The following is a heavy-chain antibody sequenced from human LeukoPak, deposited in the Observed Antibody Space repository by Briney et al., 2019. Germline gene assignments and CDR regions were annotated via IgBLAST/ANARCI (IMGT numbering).Heavy chain of an antibody. CDR3: ARLYIGSFDD. CDR2: IYPVDSDT. J-gene: IGHJ4*02. Sequence: GESLKISCKTSGYIFSDHWIGWVRQMPGKGLEWMGVIYPVDSDTRYSPSFQGQVTISADKSISTAYLQWSSLKASDTAMYYCARLYIGSFDDWGQGTLVTVSS. V-gene: IGHV5-51*01. CDR1: GYIFSDHW. D-gene: IGHD1-26*01.